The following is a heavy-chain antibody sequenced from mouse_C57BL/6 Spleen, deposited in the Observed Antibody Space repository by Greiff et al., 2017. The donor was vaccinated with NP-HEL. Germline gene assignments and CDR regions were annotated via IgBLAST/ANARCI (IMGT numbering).Heavy chain of an antibody. CDR1: GYAFSSSW. Sequence: QVQLKQSGPELVKPGASVKISCKASGYAFSSSWMNWVKQRPGKGLEWIGRIYPGDGDTNYNGKFKGKATLTADKSSSTAYMQLSSLTSEDSAVYFCARSGYYDPGYFDVWGTGTTVTVSS. D-gene: IGHD2-4*01. CDR3: ARSGYYDPGYFDV. V-gene: IGHV1-82*01. CDR2: IYPGDGDT. J-gene: IGHJ1*03.